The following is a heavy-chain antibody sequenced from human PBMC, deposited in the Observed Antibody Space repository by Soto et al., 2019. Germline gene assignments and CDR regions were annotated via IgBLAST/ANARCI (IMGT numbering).Heavy chain of an antibody. CDR3: TRNKENSGSSLFDY. D-gene: IGHD1-26*01. V-gene: IGHV4-59*01. CDR2: IYYTGST. CDR1: GNSISNYY. J-gene: IGHJ4*02. Sequence: SETLSLTCTVSGNSISNYYWSWIRQPPGKGLEWIGFIYYTGSTNYNPSLKSRVTISVDPSKNQFSLKLSSVTAADTAVYYCTRNKENSGSSLFDYWGQGTLVTSPQ.